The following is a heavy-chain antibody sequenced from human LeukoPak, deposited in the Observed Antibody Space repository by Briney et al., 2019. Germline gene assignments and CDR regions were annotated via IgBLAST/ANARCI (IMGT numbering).Heavy chain of an antibody. V-gene: IGHV3-23*01. CDR2: ISGSGGST. Sequence: GGSLRLSCAASGFTFSSYAMSWVRQAPGKGLEWVSAISGSGGSTYYADSVKGRFTISRDNAKNSLYLQMNSLRAEDTAVYYCARDGYNDDAFDIWGQGTMVTVSS. D-gene: IGHD5-12*01. CDR3: ARDGYNDDAFDI. J-gene: IGHJ3*02. CDR1: GFTFSSYA.